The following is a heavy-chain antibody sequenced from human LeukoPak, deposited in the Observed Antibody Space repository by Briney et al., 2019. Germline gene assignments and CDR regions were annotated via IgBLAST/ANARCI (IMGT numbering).Heavy chain of an antibody. V-gene: IGHV3-72*01. Sequence: GGSLRLSCAASGFTFRSYSMNWVRQAPGKGLEWVGRTRNKANSYTTEYAASVKGRFTISRDDPKNLLYLQMNSLKSEDTAVYYCGRSGRYRPSDLWGQGTLVTVSS. J-gene: IGHJ5*02. CDR1: GFTFRSYS. CDR2: TRNKANSYTT. D-gene: IGHD1-26*01. CDR3: GRSGRYRPSDL.